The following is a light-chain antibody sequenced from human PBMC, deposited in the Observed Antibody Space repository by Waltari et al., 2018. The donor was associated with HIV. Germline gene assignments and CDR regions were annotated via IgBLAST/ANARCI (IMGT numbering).Light chain of an antibody. CDR2: RKT. V-gene: IGLV1-47*01. Sequence: SVLTQPPSASGTPGQRVTISCSGRTSNIGSNSEFWYQPLPGTAPKLLIHRKTQRPSGVPDRFSGSTSGTSASLAISGLRSEDEAEYYCVVCDDTLRGVIFGGGTKVAVL. CDR1: TSNIGSNS. J-gene: IGLJ2*01. CDR3: VVCDDTLRGVI.